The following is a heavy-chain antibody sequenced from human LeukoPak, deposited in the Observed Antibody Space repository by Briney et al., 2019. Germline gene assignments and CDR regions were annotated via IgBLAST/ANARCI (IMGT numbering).Heavy chain of an antibody. CDR3: ARAGRYDFWSGYYVNWFDP. CDR2: IYPGDSDT. V-gene: IGHV5-51*01. Sequence: GESLKISCKGSGYSFTSYWIGWVRQMPGKGLEWMGIIYPGDSDTRYSPSFQGQGTISADKSISTAYLQWSSLKASDTAMYYCARAGRYDFWSGYYVNWFDPWGQGTLVTVSS. J-gene: IGHJ5*02. D-gene: IGHD3-3*01. CDR1: GYSFTSYW.